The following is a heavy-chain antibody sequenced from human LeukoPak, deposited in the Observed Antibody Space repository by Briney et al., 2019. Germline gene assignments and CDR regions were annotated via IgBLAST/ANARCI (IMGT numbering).Heavy chain of an antibody. V-gene: IGHV4-39*01. D-gene: IGHD6-19*01. CDR2: IYYSGST. CDR3: ARHVDSSGWANY. J-gene: IGHJ4*01. Sequence: PSETLSLTCTVSGGSISSSYYWGWIRQPPGKGLEWIGSIYYSGSTYYNPSLKSRVTISVDTSKNQFSLKLSSVTAADTAVYYCARHVDSSGWANYWGQGTLVTVSS. CDR1: GGSISSSYY.